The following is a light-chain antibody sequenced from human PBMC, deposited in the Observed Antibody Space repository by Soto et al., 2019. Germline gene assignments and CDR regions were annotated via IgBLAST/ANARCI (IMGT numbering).Light chain of an antibody. V-gene: IGKV1-9*01. J-gene: IGKJ2*01. CDR2: DAS. CDR1: QGISSY. CDR3: QQSNDYTRT. Sequence: DIQLTQSPSFLSASVGDRVTITGRASQGISSYLAWYQQQPGNAPKLLISDASTLQSGVPSRFSGSGSGTEFTLTSSSLQPEDFATYSCQQSNDYTRTFGQGTKVEIK.